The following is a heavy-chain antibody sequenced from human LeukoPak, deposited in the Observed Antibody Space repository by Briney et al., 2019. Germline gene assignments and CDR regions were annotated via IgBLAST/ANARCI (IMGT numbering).Heavy chain of an antibody. V-gene: IGHV3-48*02. Sequence: GGSLRLSCAAFGFTLSSYTMNWVRQAPGKGLEWISSMSSSGSNIYYADSVKGRFTISRDNAKDSLYLQMNSLRDDGTAVYYCVRDQHWVFPHYFDYWGQGALVTVSS. J-gene: IGHJ4*02. D-gene: IGHD3-3*02. CDR3: VRDQHWVFPHYFDY. CDR2: MSSSGSNI. CDR1: GFTLSSYT.